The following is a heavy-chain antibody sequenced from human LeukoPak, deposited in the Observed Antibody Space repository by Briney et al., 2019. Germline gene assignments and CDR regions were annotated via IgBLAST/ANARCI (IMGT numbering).Heavy chain of an antibody. CDR1: GFTFSDYY. Sequence: GGSLRLSCAASGFTFSDYYMSWIRQAPGKGLEWVSYISSSGSTIYYADSVKGRFTISRDNAKNSLYLQMNSLRAEDTAVYYCARYDCSGGSCYGEVDYWGQGTLVTVSS. CDR2: ISSSGSTI. J-gene: IGHJ4*02. V-gene: IGHV3-11*01. CDR3: ARYDCSGGSCYGEVDY. D-gene: IGHD2-15*01.